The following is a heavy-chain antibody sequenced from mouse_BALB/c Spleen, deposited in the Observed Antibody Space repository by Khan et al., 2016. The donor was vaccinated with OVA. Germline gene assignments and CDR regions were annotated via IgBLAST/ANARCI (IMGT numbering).Heavy chain of an antibody. CDR2: IDPSKSET. D-gene: IGHD1-1*01. V-gene: IGHV1S127*01. Sequence: QVRLQQSGPELVRPGASVKMSCKASGYTFTSFWIHWVKQRPGQGLEWIGMIDPSKSETRLNQKFKDKAALNVDKSSNPAYMQASSLTSEDSAVYYWARGGYGSPFAYWGQGTLVTVSA. J-gene: IGHJ3*01. CDR3: ARGGYGSPFAY. CDR1: GYTFTSFW.